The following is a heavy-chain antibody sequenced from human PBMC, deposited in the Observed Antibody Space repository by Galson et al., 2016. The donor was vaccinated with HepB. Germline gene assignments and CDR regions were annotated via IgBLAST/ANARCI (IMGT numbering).Heavy chain of an antibody. D-gene: IGHD6-13*01. J-gene: IGHJ4*02. CDR1: GFTFGAYA. Sequence: SLRLSCAASGFTFGAYAMSWFRQAPGKGLEWVAFSRSRGFGGTTEYAASVKGRFTISRDDSKNIAYLQMNSLKTEDTAVYYSTRDANIAGRPNFDYWGQGTLVTVSS. CDR2: SRSRGFGGTT. V-gene: IGHV3-49*03. CDR3: TRDANIAGRPNFDY.